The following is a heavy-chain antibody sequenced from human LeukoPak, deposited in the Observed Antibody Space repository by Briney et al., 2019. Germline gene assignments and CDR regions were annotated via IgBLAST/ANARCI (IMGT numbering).Heavy chain of an antibody. CDR1: GYTFTSYD. CDR2: MNPNSGNT. D-gene: IGHD5-24*01. J-gene: IGHJ4*02. V-gene: IGHV1-8*01. CDR3: ARVLMGPFVLQRSGLGY. Sequence: ASVKVSCKASGYTFTSYDINWVRQDTGQGLEWMGWMNPNSGNTGYAQKFQGRVTMTRNTSISTAYMELSSLRSEDTAVYYCARVLMGPFVLQRSGLGYWGQGTLVTVSS.